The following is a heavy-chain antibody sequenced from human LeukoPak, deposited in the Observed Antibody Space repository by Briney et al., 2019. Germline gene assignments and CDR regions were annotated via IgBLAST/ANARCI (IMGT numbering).Heavy chain of an antibody. D-gene: IGHD3-16*02. V-gene: IGHV4-59*08. CDR1: SGSISGYY. J-gene: IGHJ4*02. CDR2: IYYSGST. Sequence: SETLSLTCTVSSGSISGYYWSWIRQTPGKGLEWIGSIYYSGSTNYNPSLKSRVTISVDTSKNLFSLKLSSVTAADTAVYYCARWGGDYVWGSYLGSFDYWGQGTLVSVSS. CDR3: ARWGGDYVWGSYLGSFDY.